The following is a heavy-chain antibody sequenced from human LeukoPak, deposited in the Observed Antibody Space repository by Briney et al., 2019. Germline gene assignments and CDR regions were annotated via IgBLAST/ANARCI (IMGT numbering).Heavy chain of an antibody. CDR2: ISGSGDTL. D-gene: IGHD3-10*01. CDR1: GFTFSNHG. J-gene: IGHJ4*02. Sequence: PGGSLRLSCAASGFTFSNHGMNWVRQAPGKGLEWVSGISGSGDTLYYADSVKGRFTISRDNSKNTLYLQINSLRAEDTAVYYCAKDDWLGEFFYWGQGTLVTVSS. V-gene: IGHV3-23*01. CDR3: AKDDWLGEFFY.